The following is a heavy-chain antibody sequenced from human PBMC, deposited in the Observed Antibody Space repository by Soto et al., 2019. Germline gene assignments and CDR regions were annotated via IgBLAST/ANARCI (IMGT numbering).Heavy chain of an antibody. CDR2: IYYSGST. D-gene: IGHD6-13*01. CDR1: GGSISSYY. CDR3: ARDLGYSNFDY. J-gene: IGHJ4*02. V-gene: IGHV4-59*12. Sequence: SETLSLTCTVSGGSISSYYWSWIRQPPGKGLEWIGYIYYSGSTNYNPSPKSRVTISVDTSKNQFSLKLSSVTAADTAVYYCARDLGYSNFDYWGQGTLVTVSS.